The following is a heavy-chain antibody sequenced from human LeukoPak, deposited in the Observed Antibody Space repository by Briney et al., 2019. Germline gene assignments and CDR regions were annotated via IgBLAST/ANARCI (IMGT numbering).Heavy chain of an antibody. CDR3: ARAMGSSYYNWFDP. D-gene: IGHD3-10*01. V-gene: IGHV3-66*01. Sequence: GGSLRLSCAASGFTVSSNYMSWVRQAPGKGLEWVSVIYSGGSTYYADSVKGRFTISRDNSKNTLYLQMNSLRAEDTAVYYCARAMGSSYYNWFDPWGQGTLVTVSS. CDR2: IYSGGST. CDR1: GFTVSSNY. J-gene: IGHJ5*02.